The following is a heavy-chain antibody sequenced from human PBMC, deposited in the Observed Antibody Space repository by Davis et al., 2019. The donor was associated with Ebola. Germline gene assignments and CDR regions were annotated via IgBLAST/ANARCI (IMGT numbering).Heavy chain of an antibody. Sequence: GESLKISCAASEFTFSSYAMSWVRQSPGKGLEWVSAISGSGGSTYYADSVKGRFTISRDNSKNTLYLQMNSLRAEDTAVYYCAKGTIVVVVAATGMDYWGQGTLVTVSS. CDR1: EFTFSSYA. CDR2: ISGSGGST. CDR3: AKGTIVVVVAATGMDY. V-gene: IGHV3-23*01. D-gene: IGHD2-15*01. J-gene: IGHJ4*02.